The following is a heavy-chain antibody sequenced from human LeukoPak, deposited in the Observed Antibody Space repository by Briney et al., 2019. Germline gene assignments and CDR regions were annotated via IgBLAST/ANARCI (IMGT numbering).Heavy chain of an antibody. CDR1: GYTFTSYG. V-gene: IGHV1-18*01. Sequence: ASVKVSCKASGYTFTSYGISWVRQAPGQGLEWMGWISAYNGNTNYAQKLQGRVTMTTDTSTSTAYMELRSLRSDDTAVYYCAGTERDHDSSGYFDAFDIWGQGTMVTVSS. CDR2: ISAYNGNT. J-gene: IGHJ3*02. CDR3: AGTERDHDSSGYFDAFDI. D-gene: IGHD3-22*01.